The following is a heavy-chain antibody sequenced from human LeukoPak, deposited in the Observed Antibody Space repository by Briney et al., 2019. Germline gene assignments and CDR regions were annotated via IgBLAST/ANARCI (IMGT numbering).Heavy chain of an antibody. CDR3: ARLIPQKWELPGKWFDP. J-gene: IGHJ5*02. D-gene: IGHD1-26*01. CDR1: GGTFNNYA. Sequence: ASVKVSCKASGGTFNNYAINWVRQAPGQGLEWLGGIIPMLVSANYSQKFQGRVTISADKSTSTAYMELSSLRSEDTAVYYCARLIPQKWELPGKWFDPWGQGTLVTVSS. V-gene: IGHV1-69*06. CDR2: IIPMLVSA.